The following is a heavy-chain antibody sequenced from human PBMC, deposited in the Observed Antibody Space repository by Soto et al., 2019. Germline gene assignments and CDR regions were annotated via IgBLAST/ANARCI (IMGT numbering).Heavy chain of an antibody. CDR2: VYWNDDK. CDR1: GISLSTSGVG. Sequence: SGPTLVNPTQTLTLTCTLSGISLSTSGVGLGWIRQTPGKALEWLALVYWNDDKHYSPSLKSRLTITKDTSKNQAILTMTNMDPVDTATYFCARGLATLPVFAFDIWGQGTVVTVSS. J-gene: IGHJ3*02. D-gene: IGHD1-1*01. V-gene: IGHV2-5*01. CDR3: ARGLATLPVFAFDI.